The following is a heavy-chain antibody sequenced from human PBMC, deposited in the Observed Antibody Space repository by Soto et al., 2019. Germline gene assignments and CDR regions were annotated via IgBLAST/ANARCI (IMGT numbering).Heavy chain of an antibody. CDR2: ISSSSIYI. D-gene: IGHD3-10*01. J-gene: IGHJ6*02. CDR1: GFTFSSYS. CDR3: ARDGRGYYYGSGISYYYGMDV. V-gene: IGHV3-21*01. Sequence: GGSLRLSCAASGFTFSSYSMNWVRQAPGKGLELVSSISSSSIYIYYADSVKGRFTISRENAKNSLSLEMNSLRAEDTAVYYCARDGRGYYYGSGISYYYGMDVWGQGTTVTVSS.